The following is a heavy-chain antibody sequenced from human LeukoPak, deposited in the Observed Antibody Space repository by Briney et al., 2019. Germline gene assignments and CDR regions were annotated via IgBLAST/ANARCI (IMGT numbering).Heavy chain of an antibody. J-gene: IGHJ5*02. D-gene: IGHD3-9*01. CDR3: ARGLTDGSGFYVNWYDA. Sequence: ASVKVSCKASGSTFTTYYMHWVRQAPGQGLEWMGMIDPSGASTMYAQKFQGRVTMTRDTSTATVYVELSSLRSEDTAVYYCARGLTDGSGFYVNWYDAWGQGTLVTVSS. CDR2: IDPSGAST. CDR1: GSTFTTYY. V-gene: IGHV1-46*01.